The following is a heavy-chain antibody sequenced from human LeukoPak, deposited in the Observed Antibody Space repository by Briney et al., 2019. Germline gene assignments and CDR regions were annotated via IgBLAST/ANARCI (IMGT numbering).Heavy chain of an antibody. CDR1: GFTFSSYG. V-gene: IGHV3-64D*08. J-gene: IGHJ1*01. CDR2: ISINGGST. Sequence: GGSLRLSCSASGFTFSSYGLHCVRHAPGKGLQYVSGISINGGSTDYAESVKGRFTISRDNSKKTLYLQMSSLGAEDTAVYYCVKDQGYYDFCSGYEYFHHWGQGTLVTVSS. D-gene: IGHD3-3*01. CDR3: VKDQGYYDFCSGYEYFHH.